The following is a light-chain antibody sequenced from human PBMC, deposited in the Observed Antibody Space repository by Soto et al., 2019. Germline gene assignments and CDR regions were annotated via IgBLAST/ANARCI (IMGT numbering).Light chain of an antibody. V-gene: IGKV1-16*02. Sequence: DIQMTQSPSSLSASVGDRVTITCRASQAINNYLAWFQQKPGKAPKSLIYAASSLQSGVPSKFIGSGSVTDFTLTINSLQPEDSATYYCQQYHTYPQTFGQGTKLEIK. J-gene: IGKJ2*01. CDR3: QQYHTYPQT. CDR2: AAS. CDR1: QAINNY.